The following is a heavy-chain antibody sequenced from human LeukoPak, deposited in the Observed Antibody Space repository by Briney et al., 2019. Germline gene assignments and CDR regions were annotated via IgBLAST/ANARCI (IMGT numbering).Heavy chain of an antibody. CDR3: VRALMSPSEY. CDR2: INSDGSST. V-gene: IGHV3-74*01. J-gene: IGHJ4*02. CDR1: GFTVSSNY. D-gene: IGHD3-16*01. Sequence: GGSLRLSCAASGFTVSSNYMSWVRQAPGKGLVWVSRINSDGSSTSYADSVKGRFTISRDNAKNTLYLQMNSLRAEDTAVYYCVRALMSPSEYWGQGTLVTVSS.